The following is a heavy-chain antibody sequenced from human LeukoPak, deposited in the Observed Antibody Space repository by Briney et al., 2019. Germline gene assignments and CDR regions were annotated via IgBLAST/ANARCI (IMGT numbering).Heavy chain of an antibody. CDR2: ISSSSSYI. V-gene: IGHV3-21*01. CDR1: GFTFSSYS. D-gene: IGHD6-13*01. J-gene: IGHJ3*02. CDR3: AREGIAAAGLPDI. Sequence: PGGSLRLSCAASGFTFSSYSMNWVRQAPRKGLEWVSSISSSSSYIYYADSVKGRFTISRDNAKNSLYLQMNSLRAEDTAVYYCAREGIAAAGLPDIWGQGTMVTVSS.